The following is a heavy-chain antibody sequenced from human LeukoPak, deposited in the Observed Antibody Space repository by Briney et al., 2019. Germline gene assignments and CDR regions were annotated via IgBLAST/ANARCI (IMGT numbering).Heavy chain of an antibody. CDR1: GFSFRTYN. V-gene: IGHV3-33*01. J-gene: IGHJ5*02. D-gene: IGHD3-10*01. Sequence: GGSLRLSCTASGFSFRTYNWNWVGQAQGKGWGWGAVISYNGGYIHYEDSVKGRFTISRDNAKNTLYLQMNSLRAEDTAVYYCARVRGESPRWFDPWGQGTLVTVSS. CDR2: ISYNGGYI. CDR3: ARVRGESPRWFDP.